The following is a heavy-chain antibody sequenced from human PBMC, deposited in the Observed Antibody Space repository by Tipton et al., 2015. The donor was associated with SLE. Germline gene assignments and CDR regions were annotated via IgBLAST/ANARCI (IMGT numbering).Heavy chain of an antibody. CDR2: IDDSGNT. J-gene: IGHJ4*02. Sequence: LRLSCTVSGGSVSSPIDYWSWIRQSPGKGLEWIGYIDDSGNTNYNPSLKSRVTISVDTSKNQFSLKLSSVTAADTAVYYCVYGDWLGLDYWGQGTLVTVSS. CDR1: GGSVSSPIDY. CDR3: VYGDWLGLDY. D-gene: IGHD4-17*01. V-gene: IGHV4-61*01.